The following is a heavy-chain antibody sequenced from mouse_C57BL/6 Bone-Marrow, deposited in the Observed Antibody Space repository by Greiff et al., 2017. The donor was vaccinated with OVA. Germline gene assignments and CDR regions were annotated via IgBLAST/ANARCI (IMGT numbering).Heavy chain of an antibody. CDR3: ARQGPSHSSGVLYYYAMDY. CDR1: GYTFTDHT. D-gene: IGHD3-2*02. CDR2: IYPRDGST. V-gene: IGHV1-78*01. J-gene: IGHJ4*01. Sequence: VKLQESAAELVKPGASVKISCKVSGYTFTDHTIHWMKQRPEQGLEWIGYIYPRDGSTKYNEKFKGKATLTADKSSSTAYMQLNSLTSEDSAVYFCARQGPSHSSGVLYYYAMDYWGQGTSVTVSS.